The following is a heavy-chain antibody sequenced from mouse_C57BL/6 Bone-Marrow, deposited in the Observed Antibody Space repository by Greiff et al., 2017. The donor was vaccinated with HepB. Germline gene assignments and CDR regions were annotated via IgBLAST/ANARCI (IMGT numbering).Heavy chain of an antibody. V-gene: IGHV1-59*01. CDR2: IDPSDSYT. J-gene: IGHJ2*01. CDR1: GYTFTSYW. CDR3: ARGYLY. Sequence: VQLQQPGAELVRPGTSVKLSCKASGYTFTSYWMHWVKQRPGQGLEWIGVIDPSDSYTNYNQKFKGKATLTVDTSSSTAYMRLSSLTSEDSAVYYCARGYLYWGQGTTLTVSS.